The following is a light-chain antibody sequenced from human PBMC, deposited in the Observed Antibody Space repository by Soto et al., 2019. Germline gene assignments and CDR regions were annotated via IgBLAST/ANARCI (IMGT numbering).Light chain of an antibody. CDR1: SSNIGAGYD. V-gene: IGLV1-40*01. CDR2: GNS. CDR3: QSYESSPWLKV. J-gene: IGLJ3*02. Sequence: QSVLTQPPSVSGAPGQRVTISCTGSSSNIGAGYDVHWYQQLPGTAPKLLIYGNSNRPSGVPDRFSGSKSGTSASLAITGLQAEDEADYYCQSYESSPWLKVFGGGTQLTVL.